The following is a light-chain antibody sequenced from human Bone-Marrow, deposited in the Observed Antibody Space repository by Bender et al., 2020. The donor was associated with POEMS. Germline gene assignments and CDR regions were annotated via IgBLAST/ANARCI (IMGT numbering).Light chain of an antibody. CDR1: SSNIGSNY. CDR2: RST. CDR3: AAWDDSLSGYV. V-gene: IGLV1-47*01. Sequence: QSVLTQPPSASGTPGQRVTISCSGSSSNIGSNYVYWYQQLPGTAPKLLIYRSTQRPSGVPDRISGSKSGTSASLAISGLRSEDEADYYCAAWDDSLSGYVFGTGTKVTVL. J-gene: IGLJ1*01.